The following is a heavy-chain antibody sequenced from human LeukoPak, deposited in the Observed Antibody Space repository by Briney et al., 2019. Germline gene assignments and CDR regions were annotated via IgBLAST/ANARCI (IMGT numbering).Heavy chain of an antibody. CDR1: GGSFSGHY. D-gene: IGHD6-19*01. J-gene: IGHJ6*03. V-gene: IGHV4-34*01. CDR3: AKGVVAGSLGDYYYYMDA. CDR2: INHRGSA. Sequence: SETLSLTCAVYGGSFSGHYWTWIRQSPGKALEWVGEINHRGSAHHAPSLRSRVTISVDTAKNQFSLRLNSVTAADTAVYYCAKGVVAGSLGDYYYYMDAWGKGTTVTVSS.